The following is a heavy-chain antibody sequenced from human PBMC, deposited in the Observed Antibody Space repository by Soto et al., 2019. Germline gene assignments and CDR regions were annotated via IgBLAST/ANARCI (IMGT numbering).Heavy chain of an antibody. D-gene: IGHD5-18*01. CDR1: VYSFTSYW. CDR2: IDPSDSYT. CDR3: AGVDTAMADYYYYYGMDV. J-gene: IGHJ6*02. V-gene: IGHV5-10-1*01. Sequence: GESLKISCKGSVYSFTSYWISWVRQMPGKGLEWMGRIDPSDSYTNYSPSFQGHVAISADKSISTAYLQWSSLKASDTAMYYCAGVDTAMADYYYYYGMDVWGQGTTVTVSS.